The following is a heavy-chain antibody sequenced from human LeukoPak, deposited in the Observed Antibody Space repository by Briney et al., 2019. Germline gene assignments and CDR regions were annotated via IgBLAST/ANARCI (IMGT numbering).Heavy chain of an antibody. CDR1: GLTFSTYA. V-gene: IGHV3-23*01. CDR2: MSGSGATT. CDR3: ARGRTGAAKYYLDY. D-gene: IGHD3/OR15-3a*01. Sequence: GGSLRLSCAPSGLTFSTYAISWVRQAPGEGLEWVSCMSGSGATTYYSDTVKGRFTISRDNAKNTLHLQLSSLRVEDTATYFCARGRTGAAKYYLDYWGQGTLVTVSS. J-gene: IGHJ4*02.